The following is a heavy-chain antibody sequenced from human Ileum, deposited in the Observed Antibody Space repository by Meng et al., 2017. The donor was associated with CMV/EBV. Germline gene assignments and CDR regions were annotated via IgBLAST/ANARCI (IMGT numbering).Heavy chain of an antibody. D-gene: IGHD5-12*01. V-gene: IGHV1-2*02. CDR3: AREIIMAARAFGY. CDR2: IKPHSGDT. J-gene: IGHJ4*02. Sequence: QVQSAKSGTEVKKPGASVKFSCKASGYTFTDYYMHWVRQAPGQGLEWMGWIKPHSGDTKYEKKFQGRVTMTSDTSISTVYMELTRLTPDDTAIYYCAREIIMAARAFGYWGQGTLVTVSS. CDR1: GYTFTDYY.